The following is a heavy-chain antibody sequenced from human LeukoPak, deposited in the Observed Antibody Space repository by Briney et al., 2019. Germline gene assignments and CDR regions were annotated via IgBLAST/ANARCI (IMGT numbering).Heavy chain of an antibody. V-gene: IGHV4-59*04. CDR3: ASDRSGLSFCF. J-gene: IGHJ4*02. Sequence: SETLSLTCTVSGGSISSYYWSWIRQPPGKGLEWIGYIYYSGSTYYNSSLKSRITISVDTSKNQFSLKLTSVTAADTAVYYCASDRSGLSFCFWGQGTLVTVSS. CDR2: IYYSGST. D-gene: IGHD3-22*01. CDR1: GGSISSYY.